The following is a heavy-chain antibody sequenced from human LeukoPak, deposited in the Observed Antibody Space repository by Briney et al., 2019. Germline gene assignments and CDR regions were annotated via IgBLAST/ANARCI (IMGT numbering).Heavy chain of an antibody. CDR1: GFTVSSNY. V-gene: IGHV3-23*01. CDR3: AKPRPYYYDSSGYQGDDAFDI. D-gene: IGHD3-22*01. CDR2: ISGSGGST. J-gene: IGHJ3*02. Sequence: GGSLRLSCAVSGFTVSSNYMSWVRQAPGKGLEWVSAISGSGGSTYYADSVKGRFTISRDNSKNTLYLQMNSLRAEDTAVYYCAKPRPYYYDSSGYQGDDAFDIWGQGTMVTVSS.